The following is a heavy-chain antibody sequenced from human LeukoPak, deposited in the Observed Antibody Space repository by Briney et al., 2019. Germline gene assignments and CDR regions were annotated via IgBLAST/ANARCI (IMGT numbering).Heavy chain of an antibody. CDR2: INHSGST. Sequence: SETLSLTCAVYGGSFSGYYWSWIRHTPGKGLEWIGEINHSGSTNYNPSLKSRVTTSVDTSKNQFSLKLSSVTAADTAVYDCARIAESSGWSRGRYFQHWGQGTLVTVSS. J-gene: IGHJ1*01. V-gene: IGHV4-34*01. D-gene: IGHD6-19*01. CDR3: ARIAESSGWSRGRYFQH. CDR1: GGSFSGYY.